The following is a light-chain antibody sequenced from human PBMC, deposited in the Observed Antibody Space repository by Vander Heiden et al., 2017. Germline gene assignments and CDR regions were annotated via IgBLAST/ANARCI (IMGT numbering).Light chain of an antibody. CDR1: SSDVGGYNY. CDR3: SSYTSSSTDVV. Sequence: QSALTQPASVSGSPGQSITLPCTGTSSDVGGYNYVSWYQQHPGKAPKLMIDEVSNRPSGVSNRFSGSKSGNTASLTISGLQAEDEADYYCSSYTSSSTDVVFGGGTKLTVL. CDR2: EVS. J-gene: IGLJ2*01. V-gene: IGLV2-14*01.